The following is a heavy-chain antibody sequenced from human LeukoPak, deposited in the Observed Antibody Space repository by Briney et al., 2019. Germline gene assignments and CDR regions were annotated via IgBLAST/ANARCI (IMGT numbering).Heavy chain of an antibody. CDR2: IYYSGST. V-gene: IGHV4-31*03. CDR3: ARDSNTMVRGGTLWAFDI. Sequence: SGTLSLTCTVSGGSISSGGYYWSWIRQHPGKGLEWIGYIYYSGSTYYNPSLKSRVTISVDTSKNQFSLKLSSVTAADTAVYYCARDSNTMVRGGTLWAFDIWGQGTMVTVSS. CDR1: GGSISSGGYY. J-gene: IGHJ3*02. D-gene: IGHD3-10*01.